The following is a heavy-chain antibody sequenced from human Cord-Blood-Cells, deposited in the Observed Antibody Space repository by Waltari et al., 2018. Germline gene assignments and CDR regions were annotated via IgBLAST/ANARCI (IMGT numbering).Heavy chain of an antibody. D-gene: IGHD3-22*01. V-gene: IGHV3-53*01. CDR3: ARGDYDSSGYYFDY. CDR1: VSSNY. J-gene: IGHJ4*02. Sequence: VSSNYMSWVRQAPGKGLEWVSVIYSGGSTYYADSVKGRFTISRDNSKNTLYLQMNSLRAEDTAVYYCARGDYDSSGYYFDYWGQGTLVTVSS. CDR2: IYSGGST.